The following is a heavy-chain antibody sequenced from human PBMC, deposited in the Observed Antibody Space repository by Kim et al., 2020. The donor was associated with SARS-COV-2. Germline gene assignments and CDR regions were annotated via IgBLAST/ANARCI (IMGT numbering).Heavy chain of an antibody. J-gene: IGHJ2*01. CDR3: ARTRSCSSSSCYVGY. CDR1: GFTFGTYA. D-gene: IGHD2-2*01. Sequence: GGSLRLSCAASGFTFGTYAMSWVRQAPGKGLEWVSGISGSGGSTYYADSVKGRFTISRDSSKNTLYLQMNSLTADDTALYYCARTRSCSSSSCYVGYWGR. CDR2: ISGSGGST. V-gene: IGHV3-23*01.